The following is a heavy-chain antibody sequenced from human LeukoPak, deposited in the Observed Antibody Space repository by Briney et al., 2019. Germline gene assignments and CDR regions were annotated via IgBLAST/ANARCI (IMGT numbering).Heavy chain of an antibody. V-gene: IGHV4-39*07. CDR3: ASPPGDYDSSGYAY. CDR1: GGSISSSSYY. Sequence: PSETLSLTCTVSGGSISSSSYYWGWIRQPPGKGLEWIGSIYYSGSTYYNPSLKSRVTISVDTSKNQFSLKLSSVTAADTAVYYCASPPGDYDSSGYAYWGQGTLVTVSS. CDR2: IYYSGST. D-gene: IGHD3-22*01. J-gene: IGHJ4*02.